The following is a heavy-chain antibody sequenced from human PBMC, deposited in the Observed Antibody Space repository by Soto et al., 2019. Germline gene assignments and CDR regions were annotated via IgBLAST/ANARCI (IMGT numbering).Heavy chain of an antibody. J-gene: IGHJ4*02. V-gene: IGHV3-30-3*01. CDR2: ISYDGSNK. CDR1: GFTFSSYT. Sequence: QVQLVESGGGVVQPGTSLRLSCAASGFTFSSYTMHWVRQTPGKGLEWVAVISYDGSNKYYVDSVKGRFTISRDNSKNTLYLQMNSLKTEDTAVYYCARDLGAARDFWGQGTLVTVSS. CDR3: ARDLGAARDF. D-gene: IGHD6-6*01.